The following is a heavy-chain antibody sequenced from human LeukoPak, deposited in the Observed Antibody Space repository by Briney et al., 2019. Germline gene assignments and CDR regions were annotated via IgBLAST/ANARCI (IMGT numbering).Heavy chain of an antibody. J-gene: IGHJ4*02. CDR1: GFTFDDYA. CDR3: AKGLSGWYYFDY. D-gene: IGHD6-19*01. V-gene: IGHV3-9*01. Sequence: GGSLRLSCAASGFTFDDYAMHWVRQAPGKGLEWVSGISWNSGSIGYADSVKGRFTISRDNAKNSLYLQMNSLRAEDTALYYCAKGLSGWYYFDYWAREPWSPSPQ. CDR2: ISWNSGSI.